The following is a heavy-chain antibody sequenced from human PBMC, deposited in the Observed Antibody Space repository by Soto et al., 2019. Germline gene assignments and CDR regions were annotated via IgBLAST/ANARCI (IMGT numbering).Heavy chain of an antibody. V-gene: IGHV4-34*01. J-gene: IGHJ4*02. D-gene: IGHD3-9*01. Sequence: SETLSLTCAVYGGSFSGYYWSWIRQPPGKGLEWIGGINHSGSTNYNPSLKSRVTISVDTSKNQFSLKLSSVTAADTAVYYCARIFHDILTGYPDYWGQGTLVTVSS. CDR1: GGSFSGYY. CDR2: INHSGST. CDR3: ARIFHDILTGYPDY.